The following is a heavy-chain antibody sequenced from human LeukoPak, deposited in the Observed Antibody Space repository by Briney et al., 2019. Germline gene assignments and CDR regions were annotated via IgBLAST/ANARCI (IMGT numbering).Heavy chain of an antibody. Sequence: GGSLRLSCAASGFNLTDCWMSWVRQAPGKGLEWVSAISGSGGSTYYADSVKGRFTISRDNPKNTLYLQMNSLRAEDTAVYYCAKDPGGRIALPRDYRGQGTVVTVSS. CDR1: GFNLTDCW. CDR3: AKDPGGRIALPRDY. J-gene: IGHJ4*02. CDR2: ISGSGGST. D-gene: IGHD3-16*01. V-gene: IGHV3-23*01.